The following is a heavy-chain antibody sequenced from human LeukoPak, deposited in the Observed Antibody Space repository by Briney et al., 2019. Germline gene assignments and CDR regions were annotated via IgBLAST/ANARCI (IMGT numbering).Heavy chain of an antibody. CDR2: ISAYIGNT. D-gene: IGHD2-15*01. Sequence: GASVKVSCKASGYTFTSYGISWVRQAPGQGLEWMGWISAYIGNTNYAQKLQGRVTMTTDTSTSTAYMELRSLRSDDTAVYYCARDKGYCSGGSCYRLLYFDYWGQGTLVTVSS. CDR3: ARDKGYCSGGSCYRLLYFDY. V-gene: IGHV1-18*01. CDR1: GYTFTSYG. J-gene: IGHJ4*02.